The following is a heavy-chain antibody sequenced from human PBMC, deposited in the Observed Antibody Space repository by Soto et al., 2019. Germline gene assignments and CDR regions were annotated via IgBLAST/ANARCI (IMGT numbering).Heavy chain of an antibody. CDR3: ARVSRVATILGYGMDV. J-gene: IGHJ6*02. V-gene: IGHV1-3*01. CDR2: INAGNGNT. D-gene: IGHD5-12*01. CDR1: GYTFTSYA. Sequence: ASVKVSCKASGYTFTSYAMHWARQAPGPRLEWMGWINAGNGNTKYSQKGQGRVTITRDTSAGTAYMELSSLRSEDTAVYYCARVSRVATILGYGMDVWGQGTKVTVSS.